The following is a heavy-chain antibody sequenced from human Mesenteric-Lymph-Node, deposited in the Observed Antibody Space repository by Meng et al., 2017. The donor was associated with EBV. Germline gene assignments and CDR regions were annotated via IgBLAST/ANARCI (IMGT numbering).Heavy chain of an antibody. D-gene: IGHD1-1*01. J-gene: IGHJ4*02. CDR3: AMSRAGHWNLLDN. CDR2: IVPNVGTG. V-gene: IGHV1-69*06. Sequence: QVQVGQSGAEVKKTRSSVKVSCKAYGGHLSNSAFSWVRQAPGQGLELVGAIVPNVGTGRYSQKFQGRVTITADRSTNTVYIEVSSLTSEDTAVYYCAMSRAGHWNLLDNWGQGTLVTVSS. CDR1: GGHLSNSA.